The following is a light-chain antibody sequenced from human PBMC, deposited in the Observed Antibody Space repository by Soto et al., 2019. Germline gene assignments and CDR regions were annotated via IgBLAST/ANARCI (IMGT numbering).Light chain of an antibody. CDR2: DAS. CDR3: QQYNSYSGLT. Sequence: DIQMTQSPSTLSASVGDRVTITCRASQSIGRWLAWYQQKPGKAPKLLIYDASSLESGVPSRFSGSGSGTEFTLTISSLQPDDFATYYCQQYNSYSGLTFGGGTKVDIK. CDR1: QSIGRW. J-gene: IGKJ4*01. V-gene: IGKV1-5*01.